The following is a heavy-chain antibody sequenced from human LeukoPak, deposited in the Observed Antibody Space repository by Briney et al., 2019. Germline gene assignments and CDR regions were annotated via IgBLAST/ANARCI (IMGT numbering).Heavy chain of an antibody. CDR2: ISGSGGST. D-gene: IGHD3-10*01. V-gene: IGHV3-23*01. J-gene: IGHJ4*02. Sequence: GGSLGLSWAASGFTFSSYAMSWVRQAPGKGLEWVSAISGSGGSTYYADSVKGRFTISRDNSKNTLYLQMNSLRAEATDVYSCAKRDYGSGSYPFDYWGQGTLVTVSS. CDR1: GFTFSSYA. CDR3: AKRDYGSGSYPFDY.